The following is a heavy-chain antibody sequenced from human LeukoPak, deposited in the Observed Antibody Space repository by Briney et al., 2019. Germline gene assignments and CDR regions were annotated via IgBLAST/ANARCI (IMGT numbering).Heavy chain of an antibody. CDR3: ASVGITMVRGVIGWFDP. J-gene: IGHJ5*02. D-gene: IGHD3-10*01. CDR1: GGTFTSYA. Sequence: ASVKVCCKAAGGTFTSYAISWVRQAPGQGLEWMGGIIPIFGTANYAQKFQGRVTITADESTSTAYMELSSLRPEDTAVYYCASVGITMVRGVIGWFDPWGQGPLVSVSS. CDR2: IIPIFGTA. V-gene: IGHV1-69*01.